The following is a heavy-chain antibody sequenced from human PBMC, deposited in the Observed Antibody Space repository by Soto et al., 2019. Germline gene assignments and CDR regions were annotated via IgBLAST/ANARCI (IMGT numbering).Heavy chain of an antibody. Sequence: LLVESGGGFVQPGGSLRLSCVASGFTFSHAWMDWVRQAPGKGLEWVGRIKSISDGETTNYAASVAGRFTISRDDSKHTLFLHLNSLKTEDTGVYYCTRRIAVAGTYYFDYWGQGTLVTVSS. CDR2: IKSISDGETT. CDR3: TRRIAVAGTYYFDY. V-gene: IGHV3-15*07. J-gene: IGHJ4*02. CDR1: GFTFSHAW. D-gene: IGHD6-19*01.